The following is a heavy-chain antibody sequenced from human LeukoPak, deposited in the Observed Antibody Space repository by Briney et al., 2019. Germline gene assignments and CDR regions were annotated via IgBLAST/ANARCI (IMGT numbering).Heavy chain of an antibody. CDR2: IHHTGTT. J-gene: IGHJ4*02. Sequence: SETLSLTCPVSGGSISTNAYYWGWIRQPPGKGLEWFTEIHHTGTTYYTPSLKSRVTISVDTSNNHFSLKLNSVTAADTAVYYCARVTYNGYQHFDYWGQGILVTVSS. CDR1: GGSISTNAYY. V-gene: IGHV4-39*07. D-gene: IGHD3-10*01. CDR3: ARVTYNGYQHFDY.